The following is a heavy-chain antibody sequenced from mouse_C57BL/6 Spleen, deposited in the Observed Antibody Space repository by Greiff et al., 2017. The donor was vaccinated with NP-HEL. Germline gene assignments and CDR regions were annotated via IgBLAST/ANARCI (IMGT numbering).Heavy chain of an antibody. CDR3: ARHYGSSYDYFDY. J-gene: IGHJ2*01. Sequence: QVQLKQPGAELVKPGASVKLSCKASGYTFTSYWMHWVKQRPGQGLEWIGMIHPNSGSTNYNEKFKSKATLTVDKSSSTAYMQLSSLTSEDSAVYYCARHYGSSYDYFDYWGQGTTLTVSS. CDR1: GYTFTSYW. D-gene: IGHD1-1*01. V-gene: IGHV1-64*01. CDR2: IHPNSGST.